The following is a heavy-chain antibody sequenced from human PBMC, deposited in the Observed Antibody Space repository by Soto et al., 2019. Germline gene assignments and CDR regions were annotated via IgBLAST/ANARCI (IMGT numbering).Heavy chain of an antibody. CDR2: IYYSGST. Sequence: PSETLSLTCTVSGGSISSYYWSWIRQPPGKGLEWIGYIYYSGSTNYNPSLKSRVTISVDTSKNQFSLKLSSVTAADTAVYYCARGYCTNGVCYSGGGWFDPWGQGTLVTVSS. CDR1: GGSISSYY. J-gene: IGHJ5*02. D-gene: IGHD2-8*01. V-gene: IGHV4-59*01. CDR3: ARGYCTNGVCYSGGGWFDP.